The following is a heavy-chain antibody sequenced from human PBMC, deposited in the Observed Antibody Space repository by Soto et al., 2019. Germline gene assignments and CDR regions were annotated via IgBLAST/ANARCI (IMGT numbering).Heavy chain of an antibody. CDR1: GYDFTNYW. V-gene: IGHV5-51*01. Sequence: PGESLKISCKTSGYDFTNYWIAWVRQTPGRGLEWMGMIYPGDSDIRYNPSFRGRVTISVDKSITSAFVQWGSLKASDSATYYCARFRAPRRQLISMSFHLWGLGTLVTV. D-gene: IGHD6-13*01. CDR3: ARFRAPRRQLISMSFHL. CDR2: IYPGDSDI. J-gene: IGHJ3*01.